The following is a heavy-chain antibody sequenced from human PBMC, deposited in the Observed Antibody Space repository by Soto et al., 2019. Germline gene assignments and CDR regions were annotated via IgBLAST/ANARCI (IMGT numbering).Heavy chain of an antibody. CDR2: IYYSGST. CDR3: ARAMTDRGYFDY. D-gene: IGHD2-21*02. J-gene: IGHJ4*02. CDR1: GGSISSGGYY. V-gene: IGHV4-31*03. Sequence: SETLSLTCTVSGGSISSGGYYWSWMRRHPGKGLEWLGYIYYSGSTYYNPALKRRVTISVDTSKNQCSLKLSSVTAADTVAYYCARAMTDRGYFDYWGQGPMVTVSS.